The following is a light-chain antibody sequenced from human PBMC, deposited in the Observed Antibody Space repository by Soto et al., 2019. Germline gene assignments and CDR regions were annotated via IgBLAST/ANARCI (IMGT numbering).Light chain of an antibody. J-gene: IGKJ1*01. CDR1: QSVSSNY. CDR2: GAS. CDR3: QQYGGSPRT. V-gene: IGKV3-20*01. Sequence: EIVLTQSPGTLSLSPGERATLSCRASQSVSSNYLAWYQQKSGQAPRLLIYGASSRANGIPDRFSGSGSATDFPLTISRLEAEDFAVYYCQQYGGSPRTFGQGTKVEIK.